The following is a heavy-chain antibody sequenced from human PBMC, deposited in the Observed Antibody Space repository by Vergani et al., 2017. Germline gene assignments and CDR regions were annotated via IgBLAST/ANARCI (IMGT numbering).Heavy chain of an antibody. J-gene: IGHJ4*02. CDR3: AKDIRVVIPYDYFDY. CDR1: GFTFSSYS. V-gene: IGHV3-21*01. CDR2: ISSSSSYI. Sequence: EVQLVESGGGLVKPGGSLRLSCAASGFTFSSYSMNWVRQAPGKGLEWVSSISSSSSYIYYADSVKGRFTISRDNAKNSLYLQMNSLRAEDTAVYYCAKDIRVVIPYDYFDYWGQGTLVTVSS. D-gene: IGHD3-3*01.